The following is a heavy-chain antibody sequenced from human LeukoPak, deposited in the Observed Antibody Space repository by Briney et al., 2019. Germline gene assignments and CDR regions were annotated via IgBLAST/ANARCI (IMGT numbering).Heavy chain of an antibody. CDR2: SSAYNGNT. CDR1: GYTFTSYG. V-gene: IGHV1-18*01. CDR3: AGSRCRRKLWSQTADFDY. Sequence: SSVKVSCKDSGYTFTSYGISWVRQAPGQGLEWMGWSSAYNGNTNYAQKPQGRVTMTTDASTSTAYMKLRSLRSDDTAVYYCAGSRCRRKLWSQTADFDYWGQGTLVTVSS. J-gene: IGHJ4*02. D-gene: IGHD5-18*01.